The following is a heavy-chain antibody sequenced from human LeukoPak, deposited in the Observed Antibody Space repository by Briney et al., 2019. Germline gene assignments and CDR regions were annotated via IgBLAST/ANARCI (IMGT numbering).Heavy chain of an antibody. V-gene: IGHV4-34*01. Sequence: SETLSLTCAVYGGSFSGYYRTWIRQTPEKGLEWIGEMNPSGSTNYNPSLRSRVTMSVDTSKNQFSLMVGSVTAADTAVYYCAREGYCSSTSCREHYMDVWGKGTTVTVSS. CDR3: AREGYCSSTSCREHYMDV. D-gene: IGHD2-2*01. CDR1: GGSFSGYY. J-gene: IGHJ6*03. CDR2: MNPSGST.